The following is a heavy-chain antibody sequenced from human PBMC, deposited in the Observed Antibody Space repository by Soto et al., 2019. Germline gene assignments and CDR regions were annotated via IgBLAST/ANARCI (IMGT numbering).Heavy chain of an antibody. CDR2: ISSSSSYI. J-gene: IGHJ4*02. CDR3: ARGPKGHYYDSSGYWRLFY. V-gene: IGHV3-21*01. D-gene: IGHD3-22*01. CDR1: GFTFSSYS. Sequence: GGSLRLSCAASGFTFSSYSMNWVRQAPGKGLEWVSSISSSSSYIYYAVSVKGRFTISRDNAKNSLYLQMNSLRAEDTAVYYCARGPKGHYYDSSGYWRLFYWGQGTLVTVSS.